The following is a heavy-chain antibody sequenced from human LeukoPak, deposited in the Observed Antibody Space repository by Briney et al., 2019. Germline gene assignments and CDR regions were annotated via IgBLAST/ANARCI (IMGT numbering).Heavy chain of an antibody. CDR3: ARDPRYYYDSSGLD. CDR2: IIPILGIA. V-gene: IGHV1-69*10. D-gene: IGHD3-22*01. CDR1: GGTFISYT. J-gene: IGHJ4*02. Sequence: SVKVSCKAAGGTFISYTISWVRQAPGQGLEGRGGIIPILGIANYAQKFQGRVTITADKSTSTAYMELSSLRSEDTAVYYCARDPRYYYDSSGLDWGQGTLVTVSS.